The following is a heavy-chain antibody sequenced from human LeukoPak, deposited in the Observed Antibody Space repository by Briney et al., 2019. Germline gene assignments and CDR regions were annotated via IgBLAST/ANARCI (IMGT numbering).Heavy chain of an antibody. D-gene: IGHD3-22*01. V-gene: IGHV1-2*02. J-gene: IGHJ5*02. Sequence: GASVKVSCKASGYTFTGYYMHWVRQAPGQGLEWMGWINPNSGGTNYAQKFQGRVTMTRDTSISTAYMELSRLRSDDTAVYYCARDDSSGYDTPGSWGQGTLVTVSS. CDR2: INPNSGGT. CDR3: ARDDSSGYDTPGS. CDR1: GYTFTGYY.